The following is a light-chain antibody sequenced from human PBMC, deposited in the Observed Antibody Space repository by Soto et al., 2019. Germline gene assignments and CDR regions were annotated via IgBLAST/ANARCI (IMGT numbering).Light chain of an antibody. CDR3: QQYGGSPIT. J-gene: IGKJ5*01. V-gene: IGKV3-15*01. CDR2: AAS. Sequence: ETVMTQFPATLSVSPGDRATLSCRASQYIASKLAWYQQKVGQTPRLLIFAASTRATGIPARFSGSESGTEFTLTISGLQSEDSAVYYCQQYGGSPITFGLGTRLEIK. CDR1: QYIASK.